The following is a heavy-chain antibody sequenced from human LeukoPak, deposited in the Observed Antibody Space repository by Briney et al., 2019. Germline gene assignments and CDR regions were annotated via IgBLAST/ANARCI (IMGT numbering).Heavy chain of an antibody. CDR3: ARATSLWFGGESNLVGQNWFDP. J-gene: IGHJ5*02. Sequence: SETLSLTCTVSGDLIRGSSYFWAWLRQTPGKGPEWIASSYYSGNTYYNPSLKSRVSISVDTTKNQFFLRVRSVTAADTAVYFCARATSLWFGGESNLVGQNWFDPWGLGTLVIVSS. D-gene: IGHD3-10*01. V-gene: IGHV4-39*07. CDR1: GDLIRGSSYF. CDR2: SYYSGNT.